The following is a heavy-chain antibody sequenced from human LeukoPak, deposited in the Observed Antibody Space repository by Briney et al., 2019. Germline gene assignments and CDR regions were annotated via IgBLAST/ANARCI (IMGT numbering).Heavy chain of an antibody. Sequence: GGSLRLSCAASGFTFSRYGMHWVRQAPGKGLEWVAVIWYDGSNKYYADSVKGRFTISRDNSKNTLHLQMNSLRAEDTAVYYCARSYCGGDCYSPSGDGMDVWGQGTTVTVSS. J-gene: IGHJ6*02. V-gene: IGHV3-33*01. CDR1: GFTFSRYG. CDR2: IWYDGSNK. D-gene: IGHD2-21*02. CDR3: ARSYCGGDCYSPSGDGMDV.